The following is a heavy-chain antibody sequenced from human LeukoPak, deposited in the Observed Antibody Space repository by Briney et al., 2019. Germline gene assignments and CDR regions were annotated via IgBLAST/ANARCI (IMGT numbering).Heavy chain of an antibody. V-gene: IGHV4-59*11. CDR1: GASISSHY. CDR2: VIDSVRT. D-gene: IGHD3-16*01. J-gene: IGHJ4*02. Sequence: PWETLSLTCTVSGASISSHYWSWLRQPPGKGLEWIGYVIDSVRTKDNPSLQSRLTLSADTSKNEFSLRLSSVTAADTAVYYCATIKHGQIFGYFDFWGQRIKVTVSS. CDR3: ATIKHGQIFGYFDF.